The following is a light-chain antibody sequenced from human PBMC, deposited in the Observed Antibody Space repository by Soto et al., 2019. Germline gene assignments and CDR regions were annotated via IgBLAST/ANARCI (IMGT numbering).Light chain of an antibody. CDR1: TNNVGSYA. CDR2: GNS. CDR3: PASWV. V-gene: IGLV1-44*01. Sequence: QSVLTQEASVSGTVGQKVTLSCTGNTNNVGSYAVDWYQQISHGAPKTVMFGNSLPSGIPDRFSGSKSGTTAPLTISGLWPEDEADYYYPASWVFGGGTKLTVL. J-gene: IGLJ3*02.